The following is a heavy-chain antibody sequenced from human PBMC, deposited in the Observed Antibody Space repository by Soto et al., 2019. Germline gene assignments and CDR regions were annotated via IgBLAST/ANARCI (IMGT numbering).Heavy chain of an antibody. CDR2: INHSGST. Sequence: SETLSLTCAVYGGSFSGYYWSWIRQPPGKGLEWIGEINHSGSTNYNPSLKSRVTISVDTSKNQFSLKLSSVTAADTAFYYCARGLGNWKPKNTFDPWGQGPLVTASS. CDR3: ARGLGNWKPKNTFDP. J-gene: IGHJ5*02. V-gene: IGHV4-34*01. CDR1: GGSFSGYY. D-gene: IGHD1-1*01.